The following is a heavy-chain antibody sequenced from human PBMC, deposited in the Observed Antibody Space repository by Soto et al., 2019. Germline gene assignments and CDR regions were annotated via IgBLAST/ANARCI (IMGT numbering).Heavy chain of an antibody. CDR2: ISGSGGST. D-gene: IGHD3-22*01. J-gene: IGHJ4*02. V-gene: IGHV3-23*01. Sequence: GGSLRRSCAASGFTFSSYAMSWVRQAPGKGLEGVSAISGSGGSTYYADSVKGRFNISRDNSNNTLYLQMNSLRAEDTAVYYCAKGRYSSGYYPDYGGQGTLVNVSS. CDR3: AKGRYSSGYYPDY. CDR1: GFTFSSYA.